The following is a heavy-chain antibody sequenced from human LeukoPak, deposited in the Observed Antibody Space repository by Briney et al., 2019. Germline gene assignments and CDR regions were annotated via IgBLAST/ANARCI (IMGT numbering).Heavy chain of an antibody. D-gene: IGHD3-16*02. CDR3: ARYDVWGTYRAFDY. V-gene: IGHV4-34*01. J-gene: IGHJ4*02. CDR1: GGSFSGHY. Sequence: SETLSLTCGVYGGSFSGHYWSWIRQPPGKGLEWIGEISYSGSTNYKLSLKSRVTISVDTSKNQFSLKLRSVTAADTAVYYCARYDVWGTYRAFDYWGQGTLVTVSS. CDR2: ISYSGST.